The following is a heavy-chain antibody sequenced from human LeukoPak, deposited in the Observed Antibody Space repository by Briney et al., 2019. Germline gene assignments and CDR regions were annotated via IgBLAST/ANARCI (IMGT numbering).Heavy chain of an antibody. Sequence: EASVKVSCKAPGYTFTGYYMHWVRQAPGQGLEWMGWINPNSGGTNYAQKFQGRVTMTRDTSISTAYMELSRLISDDTAVYYCAREYYDILAHPIDYWGQGTLVTVSS. CDR1: GYTFTGYY. V-gene: IGHV1-2*02. J-gene: IGHJ4*02. CDR3: AREYYDILAHPIDY. D-gene: IGHD3-9*01. CDR2: INPNSGGT.